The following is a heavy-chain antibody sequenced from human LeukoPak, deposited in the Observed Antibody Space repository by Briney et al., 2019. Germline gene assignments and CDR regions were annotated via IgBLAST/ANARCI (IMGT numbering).Heavy chain of an antibody. CDR1: GGTFSSYA. D-gene: IGHD2-2*02. J-gene: IGHJ5*02. CDR2: IIPIFGTA. CDR3: ARSDIVVVPAAIPRYNWFDP. V-gene: IGHV1-69*13. Sequence: SVKVSCKASGGTFSSYAISWVRQAPGQGLEWMGGIIPIFGTANYAQKFQGRVTITADESTSTASMELSSLRSEDTAVYYCARSDIVVVPAAIPRYNWFDPWGQGTLVTVSS.